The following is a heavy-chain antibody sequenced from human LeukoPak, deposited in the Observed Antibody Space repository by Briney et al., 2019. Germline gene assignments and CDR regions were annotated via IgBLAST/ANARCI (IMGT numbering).Heavy chain of an antibody. D-gene: IGHD3-22*01. CDR3: TRLLDNDSSGDPDTFDM. Sequence: SETLSLTCTVSGGSITSHYWSWIRQAPGKGLEWIGFIYYSGRTKYNSSLQSRVTISLGTSEKKFSLKVTSVTAADTAVYYCTRLLDNDSSGDPDTFDMWGQGTVVTVSS. CDR1: GGSITSHY. CDR2: IYYSGRT. V-gene: IGHV4-59*08. J-gene: IGHJ3*02.